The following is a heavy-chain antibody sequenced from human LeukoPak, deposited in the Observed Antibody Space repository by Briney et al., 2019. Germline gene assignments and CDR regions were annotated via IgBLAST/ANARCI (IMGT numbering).Heavy chain of an antibody. CDR2: ITSTSDYI. CDR1: GFTFSSYS. Sequence: GGSLRLSCAASGFTFSSYSMSWVRQAPGKGLEWVSSITSTSDYIYYADSVKGRFTISRDNARNSLYLQMNSLRPEDTAVYYCARELSGYDAFDIWGQGTMVTVSS. J-gene: IGHJ3*02. CDR3: ARELSGYDAFDI. D-gene: IGHD3-22*01. V-gene: IGHV3-21*06.